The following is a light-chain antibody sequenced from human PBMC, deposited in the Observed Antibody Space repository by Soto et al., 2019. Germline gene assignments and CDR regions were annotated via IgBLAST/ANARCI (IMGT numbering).Light chain of an antibody. CDR2: KAS. Sequence: IQMTQSPSTLSASVGDRVNITCRASQSFKTWLAWYQQKPGKPPKLIIYKASTLETGVPSRFSASGFGTEFTLTISSLQPDDFATYYCQQYNSYLITFGQGTRLEIK. CDR1: QSFKTW. CDR3: QQYNSYLIT. J-gene: IGKJ5*01. V-gene: IGKV1-5*03.